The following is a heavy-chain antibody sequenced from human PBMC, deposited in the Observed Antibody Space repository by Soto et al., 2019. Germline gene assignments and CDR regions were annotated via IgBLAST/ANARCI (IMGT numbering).Heavy chain of an antibody. Sequence: SETLSLTCAVYGGSFSGYYWSWIRQPPGKGLEWIGEINHSGSTNYNPSLKSRVTISVDTSKNQFSLKLSSVTAADTAVYYCARRPDIVVVPAAKRHGNKDYYFDYWGQGTLVTVSS. J-gene: IGHJ4*02. CDR1: GGSFSGYY. V-gene: IGHV4-34*01. CDR3: ARRPDIVVVPAAKRHGNKDYYFDY. D-gene: IGHD2-2*01. CDR2: INHSGST.